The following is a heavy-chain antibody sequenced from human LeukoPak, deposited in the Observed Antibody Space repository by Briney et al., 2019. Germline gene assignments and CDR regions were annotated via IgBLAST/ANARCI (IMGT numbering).Heavy chain of an antibody. Sequence: SETLSLTCTVSGGSISSSSYYWGWIRQPPGKGLEWIGSIYYSGSTYYNPSLKSRVTISVDTSKNQFSLKLSSVTAADTAVYYCARNWGLNFDYWGQGTLVTVYS. CDR2: IYYSGST. J-gene: IGHJ4*02. CDR3: ARNWGLNFDY. D-gene: IGHD7-27*01. CDR1: GGSISSSSYY. V-gene: IGHV4-39*07.